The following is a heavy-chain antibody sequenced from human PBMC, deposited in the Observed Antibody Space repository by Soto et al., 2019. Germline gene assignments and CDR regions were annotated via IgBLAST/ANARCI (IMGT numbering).Heavy chain of an antibody. D-gene: IGHD3-9*01. V-gene: IGHV4-31*03. Sequence: SETLSLTCTVSGGSISSGGYYWSWIRQHPGKGLEWIGYIYYSGSTYYNPSLKSRVTISVDTSKNQFSLKLSSVTAADTAVYYCARGHDSLTGGHYYYYGMDVWGQATTVSVSS. J-gene: IGHJ6*02. CDR2: IYYSGST. CDR1: GGSISSGGYY. CDR3: ARGHDSLTGGHYYYYGMDV.